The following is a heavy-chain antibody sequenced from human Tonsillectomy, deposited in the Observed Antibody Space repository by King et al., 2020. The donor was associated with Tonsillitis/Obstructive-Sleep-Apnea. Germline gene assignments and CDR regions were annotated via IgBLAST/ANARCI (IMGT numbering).Heavy chain of an antibody. CDR2: ISYDGSNK. J-gene: IGHJ4*02. Sequence: VQLVESGGGVVQPGRSLRLSCAASGFTFSSYGMHWVRQAPGKGLEWVAVISYDGSNKYYADSVKGRFTISRDNSKNTLYLQMNSLRAEDTAVYYCATLSSGPYWGQGTLVTVSS. CDR3: ATLSSGPY. CDR1: GFTFSSYG. D-gene: IGHD6-19*01. V-gene: IGHV3-30*03.